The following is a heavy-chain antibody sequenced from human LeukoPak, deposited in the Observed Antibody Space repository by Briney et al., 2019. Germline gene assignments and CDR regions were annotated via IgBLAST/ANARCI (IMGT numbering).Heavy chain of an antibody. D-gene: IGHD2-21*02. V-gene: IGHV3-30*18. CDR2: ISYDGSNK. CDR3: AKDLSYCGGDCYSNYYYGMDV. J-gene: IGHJ6*02. CDR1: GFTFSTYG. Sequence: GRSLRLSCAASGFTFSTYGLHWVRQAPGKGLEWVAVISYDGSNKYHADSVKGRFTISRDNSKNTLYLQMNSLRAEDTAVYYCAKDLSYCGGDCYSNYYYGMDVWGQGTTVTVSS.